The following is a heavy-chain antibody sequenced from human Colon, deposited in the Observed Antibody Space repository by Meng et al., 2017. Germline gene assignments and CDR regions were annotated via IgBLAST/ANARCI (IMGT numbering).Heavy chain of an antibody. CDR1: GFTFSSYA. J-gene: IGHJ4*02. CDR2: ISYDGSNK. CDR3: ARESLIAAAGNSVDY. D-gene: IGHD6-13*01. V-gene: IGHV3-30*04. Sequence: GESLKISCAASGFTFSSYAMHWVRQAPGKGLEWVAVISYDGSNKYYADSVKGRFTISRDNSKNTLYLQMNSLRAEDTAVYYCARESLIAAAGNSVDYWGQGTLVTVSS.